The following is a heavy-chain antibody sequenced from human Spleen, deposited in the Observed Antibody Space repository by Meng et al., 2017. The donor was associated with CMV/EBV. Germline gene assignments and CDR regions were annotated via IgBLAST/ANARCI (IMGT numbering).Heavy chain of an antibody. CDR3: ARVVDYGDYVPFDY. J-gene: IGHJ4*02. Sequence: QVQLQQWGTGLLKPSETLLLPCAVYGGSFSGYYWSWIRQPPGKGLEWIGEINHSGSTNYNPSLKSRVTISVDTSKNQFSLKLSSVTAADTAVYYCARVVDYGDYVPFDYWGQGTLVTVSS. D-gene: IGHD4-17*01. CDR1: GGSFSGYY. CDR2: INHSGST. V-gene: IGHV4-34*01.